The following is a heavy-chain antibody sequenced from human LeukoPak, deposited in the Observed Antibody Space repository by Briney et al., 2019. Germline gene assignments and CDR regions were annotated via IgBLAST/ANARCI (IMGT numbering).Heavy chain of an antibody. J-gene: IGHJ4*02. CDR3: ANADYGDPFDY. CDR1: GFTFDDYA. Sequence: PGGSLRLSCAASGFTFDDYAMHWVRQAPGKGLEWVSGISWNSGNIGYADSVKGRFTISRDSAKNSLYLQMNSLRAEDMALYYCANADYGDPFDYWGQGTLVTVSS. CDR2: ISWNSGNI. D-gene: IGHD4-17*01. V-gene: IGHV3-9*03.